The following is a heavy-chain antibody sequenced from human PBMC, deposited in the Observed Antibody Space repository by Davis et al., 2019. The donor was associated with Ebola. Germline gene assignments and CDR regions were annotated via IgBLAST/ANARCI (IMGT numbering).Heavy chain of an antibody. J-gene: IGHJ5*02. D-gene: IGHD2-2*01. V-gene: IGHV1-8*03. CDR1: GYTFKNYD. CDR3: ARAAVRTAMFYWFDP. Sequence: ASVKVSCKTSGYTFKNYDINWLRQASGRGLEWMGRMNPQSGNTGYAQKFQGRFTITRNTSTSTIYMELNNLIFEDTAVYYCARAAVRTAMFYWFDPWGQGTLVTVSS. CDR2: MNPQSGNT.